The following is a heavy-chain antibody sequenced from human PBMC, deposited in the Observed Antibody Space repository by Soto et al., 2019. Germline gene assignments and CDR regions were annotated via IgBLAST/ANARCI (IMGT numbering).Heavy chain of an antibody. J-gene: IGHJ6*02. CDR2: INHSGST. V-gene: IGHV4-34*01. CDR3: ARGFMERYYYYGMDV. Sequence: SETLSLTCAVYGGSFSGYYWSWIRQPPGKGLEWIGEINHSGSTNYNPSLKSRVTISVDTSKNQFSLKLSSVTAADTAVYYCARGFMERYYYYGMDVWGQGTTVT. D-gene: IGHD1-1*01. CDR1: GGSFSGYY.